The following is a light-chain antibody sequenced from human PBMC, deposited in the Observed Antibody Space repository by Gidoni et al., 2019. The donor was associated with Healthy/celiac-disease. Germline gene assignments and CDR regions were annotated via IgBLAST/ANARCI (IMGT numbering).Light chain of an antibody. CDR2: DAS. Sequence: EIVLTQSPATLSLSPGERATLSCRASQSVSSYLAWYQQKPGQAPRLLIYDASNRATGIPARFSGSGSGTDFTLTISSLEPEDLAVYYCQQRSNWPFTFXGXTKVEIK. V-gene: IGKV3-11*01. CDR1: QSVSSY. CDR3: QQRSNWPFT. J-gene: IGKJ4*01.